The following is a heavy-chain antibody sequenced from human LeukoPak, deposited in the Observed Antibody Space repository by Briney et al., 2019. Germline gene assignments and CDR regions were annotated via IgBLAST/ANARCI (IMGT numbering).Heavy chain of an antibody. D-gene: IGHD3-16*01. CDR3: VRDIPFGGMGYFFDC. CDR1: GSTFTSYG. CDR2: ISADDGNT. Sequence: ASVKVSCKASGSTFTSYGYSRVRNAPGQGLEWMGWISADDGNTKFAQNLQGRDTMTTDTTTRRVFMGLRSLRADDTGVYFSVRDIPFGGMGYFFDCWGQGTPVT. J-gene: IGHJ4*01. V-gene: IGHV1-18*01.